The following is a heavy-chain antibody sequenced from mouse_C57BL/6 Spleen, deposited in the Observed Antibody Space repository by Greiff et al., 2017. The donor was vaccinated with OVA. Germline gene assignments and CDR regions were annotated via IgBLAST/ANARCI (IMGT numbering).Heavy chain of an antibody. Sequence: VQLQQSGAELVKPGASVKLSCKASGYTFTSYWMQWVKQRPGQGLEWIGEIDPSDSYTNYNQKFKGKATLTVDTSSSTAYMQLSSLTSEDSAVYYCARRGYEGYFDVWGTGTTVTVSS. CDR3: ARRGYEGYFDV. D-gene: IGHD3-1*01. V-gene: IGHV1-50*01. CDR1: GYTFTSYW. CDR2: IDPSDSYT. J-gene: IGHJ1*03.